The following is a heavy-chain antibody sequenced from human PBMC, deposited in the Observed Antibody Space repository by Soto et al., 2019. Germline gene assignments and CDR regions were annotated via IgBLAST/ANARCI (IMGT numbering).Heavy chain of an antibody. CDR2: IYWNDDK. Sequence: GSGPTLVNPTQTLTLTCTFSGFSLSTSGVGVGWIRQPPGKALEWLALIYWNDDKRYSPSLKSRLTITKDTSKNQVVLTMTNMDPVDTATYYCAHKLGLGAIEIVGAEIFDYWGQGTLVTVSS. CDR1: GFSLSTSGVG. V-gene: IGHV2-5*01. J-gene: IGHJ4*02. CDR3: AHKLGLGAIEIVGAEIFDY. D-gene: IGHD1-26*01.